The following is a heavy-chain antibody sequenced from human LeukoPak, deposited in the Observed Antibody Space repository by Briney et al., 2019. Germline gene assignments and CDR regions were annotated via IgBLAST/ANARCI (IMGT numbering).Heavy chain of an antibody. Sequence: SETLSLTCTVSGGYISTNSYYWGWVRQPPGKGLEWIGSMYYSGTTYYNASLKSRVTISVDTSKNQFSLKPSSLTAADTAVYYCAVTATPGHYFDYWGQGSLVTVSS. CDR3: AVTATPGHYFDY. D-gene: IGHD2-15*01. J-gene: IGHJ4*02. CDR2: MYYSGTT. CDR1: GGYISTNSYY. V-gene: IGHV4-39*01.